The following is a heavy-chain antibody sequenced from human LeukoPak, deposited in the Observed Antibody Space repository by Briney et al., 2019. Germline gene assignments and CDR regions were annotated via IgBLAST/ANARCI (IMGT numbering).Heavy chain of an antibody. D-gene: IGHD6-25*01. CDR3: ARRTAATYHFDY. CDR2: IWYDGSNK. V-gene: IGHV3-33*01. Sequence: GGSLRLSCAASGFTFSSYGMHWVRQAPGKGLEWVAVIWYDGSNKYYADSVKGRFTISRDNSKNTLYLQMNSLRAEDTAVYYCARRTAATYHFDYWGQGTLVTVSS. J-gene: IGHJ4*02. CDR1: GFTFSSYG.